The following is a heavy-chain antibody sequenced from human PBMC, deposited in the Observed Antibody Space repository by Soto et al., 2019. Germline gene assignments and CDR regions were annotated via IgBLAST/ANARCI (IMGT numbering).Heavy chain of an antibody. CDR1: GGTFSSYA. CDR2: IIPIFGTA. Sequence: SVNVSCKASGGTFSSYAISWVRQAPGQGLEWMGGIIPIFGTANYAQKFQGRVTITADESTSTAYMELSSLRSEDTAVYYCARATTMVRGVIAHFDYWGQGTLVTVS. CDR3: ARATTMVRGVIAHFDY. V-gene: IGHV1-69*13. D-gene: IGHD3-10*01. J-gene: IGHJ4*02.